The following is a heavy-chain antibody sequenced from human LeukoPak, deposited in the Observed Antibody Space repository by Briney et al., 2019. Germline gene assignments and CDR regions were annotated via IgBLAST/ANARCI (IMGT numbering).Heavy chain of an antibody. D-gene: IGHD1-7*01. CDR1: GFTFSTYW. CDR3: ARDSITGTTNDY. V-gene: IGHV3-7*01. J-gene: IGHJ4*02. CDR2: IKEDGSEK. Sequence: GGYLRLSRAASGFTFSTYWMSWVRQAPGKGLEWVANIKEDGSEKYYVDSVKGRFTISRDNAKNSLYLQMNSLRAEDTAVYYCARDSITGTTNDYWGQGTLVTVSS.